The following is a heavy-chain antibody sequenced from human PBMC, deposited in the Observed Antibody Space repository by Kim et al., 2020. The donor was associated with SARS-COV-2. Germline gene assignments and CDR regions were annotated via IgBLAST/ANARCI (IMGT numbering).Heavy chain of an antibody. CDR1: GGSINNYY. CDR2: IYNNGST. Sequence: SETLYLTCSVSGGSINNYYWSWIRQPPGKGLEWIGYIYNNGSTNYNPSLRSRVTISVDTSKNQLSLKLTSVTAADTALYYCATPGSGAYPRFDYWGQGTPVTVSS. J-gene: IGHJ4*02. V-gene: IGHV4-59*01. CDR3: ATPGSGAYPRFDY. D-gene: IGHD3-10*01.